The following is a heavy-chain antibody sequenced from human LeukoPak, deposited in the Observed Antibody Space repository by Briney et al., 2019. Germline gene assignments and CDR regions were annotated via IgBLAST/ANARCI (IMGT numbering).Heavy chain of an antibody. D-gene: IGHD7-27*01. V-gene: IGHV3-66*01. CDR2: IYSGGST. Sequence: GGSLRLSCAASGFTVSSNYMSWVRQAPGKGLEWVSIIYSGGSTYYADSVKGRFTISRDNSKNMLYLQMNSLRAEDTAVYYCARANWGHPMYYFDYWGQGPWSPSPQ. J-gene: IGHJ4*02. CDR3: ARANWGHPMYYFDY. CDR1: GFTVSSNY.